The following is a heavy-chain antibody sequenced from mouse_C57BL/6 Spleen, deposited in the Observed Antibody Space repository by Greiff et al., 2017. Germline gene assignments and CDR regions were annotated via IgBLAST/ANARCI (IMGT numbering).Heavy chain of an antibody. CDR3: ARGSNYYDYAAWFAY. V-gene: IGHV1-42*01. CDR1: GYSFTGYY. CDR2: INPSTGGT. J-gene: IGHJ3*01. D-gene: IGHD2-4*01. Sequence: VQLQQSGPELVKPGASVKISCKASGYSFTGYYMNWVKQSPEKSLEWIGEINPSTGGTTYNQKFKAKATLTVDKSSSTAYMQLKSLTSEDSAVYYCARGSNYYDYAAWFAYWGQGTLVTVSA.